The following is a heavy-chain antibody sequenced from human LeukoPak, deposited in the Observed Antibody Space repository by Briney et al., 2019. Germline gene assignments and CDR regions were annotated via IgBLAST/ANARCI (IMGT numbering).Heavy chain of an antibody. CDR1: GYTFSGFY. J-gene: IGHJ6*03. D-gene: IGHD5-12*01. CDR3: AKDRYGDYEAPFHYYMDA. V-gene: IGHV1-2*02. Sequence: GASVKVSCKASGYTFSGFYIHWVRQAPGQGLEWMGWINPNSGVTNYAQKLQGRVTITRDTSIDTAYMQLSRLRYDDTAVYYCAKDRYGDYEAPFHYYMDAWGRGTTVTVSS. CDR2: INPNSGVT.